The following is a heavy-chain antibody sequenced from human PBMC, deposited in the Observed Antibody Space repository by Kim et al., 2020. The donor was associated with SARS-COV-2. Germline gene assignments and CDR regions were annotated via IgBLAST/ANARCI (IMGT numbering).Heavy chain of an antibody. J-gene: IGHJ3*01. D-gene: IGHD4-4*01. CDR3: ARNYYGYTDYTPPAV. Sequence: RFTISRDNSNNTMYLQMNSLRAEDTAVYYCARNYYGYTDYTPPAVWGQGTKVTVSS. V-gene: IGHV3-30*07.